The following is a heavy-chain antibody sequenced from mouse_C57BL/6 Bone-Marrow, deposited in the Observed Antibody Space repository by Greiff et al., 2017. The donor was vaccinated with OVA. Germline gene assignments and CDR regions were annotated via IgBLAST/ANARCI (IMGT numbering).Heavy chain of an antibody. Sequence: EVQGVESGGGLVKPGGSLKLSCAASGFTFSSYAMSWVRQTPEKRLEWVATISDGGSYTYYPDNVKGRFTISRDNAKNNLYLQMSHLKSEDTAMYYCAREGSNWGYAMDYWGQGTSVTVSS. D-gene: IGHD4-1*01. J-gene: IGHJ4*01. CDR1: GFTFSSYA. CDR3: AREGSNWGYAMDY. V-gene: IGHV5-4*01. CDR2: ISDGGSYT.